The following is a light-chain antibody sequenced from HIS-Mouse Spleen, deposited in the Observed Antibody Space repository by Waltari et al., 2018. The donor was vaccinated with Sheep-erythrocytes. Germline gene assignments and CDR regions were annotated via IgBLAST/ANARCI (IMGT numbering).Light chain of an antibody. CDR1: QGISSY. CDR2: AAS. CDR3: QQSYSTPYT. Sequence: DIQLTQSPSFLSASVGDRVTITCRASQGISSYLAWYQPKPGKAPKPLIYAASTLQSGVPSRFSGSGSGTEFTLTISSLQPEDFATYYCQQSYSTPYTFGQGTKLEIK. V-gene: IGKV1-9*01. J-gene: IGKJ2*01.